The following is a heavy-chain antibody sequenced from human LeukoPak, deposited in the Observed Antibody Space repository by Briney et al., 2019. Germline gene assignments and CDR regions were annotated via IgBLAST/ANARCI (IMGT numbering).Heavy chain of an antibody. D-gene: IGHD3-22*01. Sequence: ASVKVSCKASGYTFTSYDINWVRQATGQGLEWMGWMNPNSGNTGYAQKFQGRVTMTRNTSISTAYMELSSLRSEDTAVYYCARAPSLGYYDSSGYVDYWGQGTLDTVSS. CDR2: MNPNSGNT. V-gene: IGHV1-8*01. CDR3: ARAPSLGYYDSSGYVDY. CDR1: GYTFTSYD. J-gene: IGHJ4*02.